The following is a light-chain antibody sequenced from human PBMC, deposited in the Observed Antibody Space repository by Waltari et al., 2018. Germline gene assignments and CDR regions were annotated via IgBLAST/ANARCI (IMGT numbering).Light chain of an antibody. CDR1: QSISSS. CDR3: QQSHSMPYT. J-gene: IGKJ2*01. Sequence: DIQMTQSPSSLSASIEDRVTLTCRASQSISSSLNWYQQRPGKAPRLLIYAASSLQSGVPSRFSGSGSGTDFTLTISSLQPEDSATYSCQQSHSMPYTFGQGTKLEIK. V-gene: IGKV1-39*01. CDR2: AAS.